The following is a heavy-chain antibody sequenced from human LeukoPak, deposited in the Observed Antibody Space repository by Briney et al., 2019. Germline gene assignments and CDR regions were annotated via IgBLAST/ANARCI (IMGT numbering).Heavy chain of an antibody. V-gene: IGHV3-74*03. CDR1: GFTFSTYW. CDR3: ARDSPWLPDPY. D-gene: IGHD5-24*01. J-gene: IGHJ4*02. CDR2: INTDGSDI. Sequence: GGSLRLSCAASGFTFSTYWMHWVRQAPGKGLVWVSRINTDGSDISYADSERGRFTISRDNARNTLYLQMNSLRADDTAVYYCARDSPWLPDPYWGQGTLVTVSS.